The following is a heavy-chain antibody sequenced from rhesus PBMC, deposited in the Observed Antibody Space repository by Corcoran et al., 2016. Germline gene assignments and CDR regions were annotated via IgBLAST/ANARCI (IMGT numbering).Heavy chain of an antibody. V-gene: IGHV4-173*01. CDR1: GGSISSNY. CDR3: ARDQEDDYGYYYTTLFDY. J-gene: IGHJ4*01. D-gene: IGHD3-9*01. Sequence: QLQLQESGPGLVKPSETLSLTCAVSGGSISSNYWSWIRQPPGKGLEWIGRMSGSGGSTDYNPSLKSRVTISTDTSKNQFSLKLSSVTAADTAVYYCARDQEDDYGYYYTTLFDYWGQGVLVTVSS. CDR2: MSGSGGST.